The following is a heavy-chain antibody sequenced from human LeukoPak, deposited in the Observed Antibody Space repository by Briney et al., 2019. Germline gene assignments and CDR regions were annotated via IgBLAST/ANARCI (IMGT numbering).Heavy chain of an antibody. Sequence: SETLSLTCAVYGGSFSGYYWSWIRQPPGKGLDWIGEINHSGSTNYNPSLKSRVTISVDTSKNQFSLKLSSVTAADTAVYYCGGNYYDSSGHRGVFDYWGQGTLVTVSS. V-gene: IGHV4-34*01. CDR2: INHSGST. J-gene: IGHJ4*02. CDR3: GGNYYDSSGHRGVFDY. CDR1: GGSFSGYY. D-gene: IGHD3-22*01.